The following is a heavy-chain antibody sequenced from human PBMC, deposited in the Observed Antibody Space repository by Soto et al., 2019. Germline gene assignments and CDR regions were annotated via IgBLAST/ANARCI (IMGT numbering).Heavy chain of an antibody. CDR1: GFTFSSYA. J-gene: IGHJ6*03. Sequence: GGSLRLSCAASGFTFSSYAMSWVRQAPGKGLEWVSAISGSGGSTYYADSVKGRFTISRDNSKNTLYLQMNSLRAEDTAVYYCAKPLSAAAGNYYCYMDVWGKGTTVTVSS. D-gene: IGHD6-13*01. V-gene: IGHV3-23*01. CDR2: ISGSGGST. CDR3: AKPLSAAAGNYYCYMDV.